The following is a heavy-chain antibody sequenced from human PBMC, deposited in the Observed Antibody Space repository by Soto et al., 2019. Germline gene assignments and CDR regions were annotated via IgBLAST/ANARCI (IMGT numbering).Heavy chain of an antibody. V-gene: IGHV3-15*01. J-gene: IGHJ4*02. CDR2: IKSRSDGGTP. Sequence: GGSLRLSCAASGFTLSNAWMNWVRHTPGRGLEWVGRIKSRSDGGTPDYGAPVKGRFTISRDDSLNTVYLQMNSLTAEDTGVYYCTTDTRRISVFGVPWDSWGQGTLVTVSS. CDR1: GFTLSNAW. D-gene: IGHD3-3*01. CDR3: TTDTRRISVFGVPWDS.